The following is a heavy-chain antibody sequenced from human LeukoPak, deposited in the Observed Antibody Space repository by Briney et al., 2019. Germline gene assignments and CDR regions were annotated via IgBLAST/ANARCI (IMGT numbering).Heavy chain of an antibody. CDR3: AREGPYGSGSNYDY. Sequence: TGGSLRLSCAASGFTFSSYAMSWVRQAPGKGLECISGFSGSGGSTYYADSVKGRFTISRDNSKNTLYLQMNSLRAEDTAVYYCAREGPYGSGSNYDYWGQGTLVTVSS. J-gene: IGHJ4*02. CDR2: FSGSGGST. D-gene: IGHD3-10*01. CDR1: GFTFSSYA. V-gene: IGHV3-23*01.